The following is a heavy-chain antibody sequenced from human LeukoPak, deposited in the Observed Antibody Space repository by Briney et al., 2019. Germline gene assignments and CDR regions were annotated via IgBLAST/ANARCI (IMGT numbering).Heavy chain of an antibody. V-gene: IGHV3-21*01. CDR2: ISSRSSYI. CDR1: GFTFSSHS. Sequence: KPGGSLRLSCGASGFTFSSHSINWVRQAPGKGLAWVSSISSRSSYIYYADSMMGCLTLARNNAKTSLYLQMNRLRAEDPAVYYCARDAVVGTFDYWGQGTLVTVSS. CDR3: ARDAVVGTFDY. J-gene: IGHJ4*02. D-gene: IGHD3-22*01.